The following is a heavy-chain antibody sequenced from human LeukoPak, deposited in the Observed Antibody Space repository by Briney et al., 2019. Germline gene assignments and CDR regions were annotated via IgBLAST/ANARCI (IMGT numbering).Heavy chain of an antibody. Sequence: GGSLRLSCAASGFTFSSYGMHWVRQAPGKGLEWVAVIWYDGSNKYYADSVKGRFTISRDNSKNTLYLQMNSLRAEDTAVYYCVRDLFPVVVPAASLDYWGQGTLVTVSS. J-gene: IGHJ4*02. CDR1: GFTFSSYG. CDR3: VRDLFPVVVPAASLDY. CDR2: IWYDGSNK. V-gene: IGHV3-33*01. D-gene: IGHD2-2*01.